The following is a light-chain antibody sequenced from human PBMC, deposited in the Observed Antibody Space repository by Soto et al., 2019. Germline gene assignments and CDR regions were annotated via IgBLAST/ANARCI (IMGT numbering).Light chain of an antibody. CDR2: LNSDGSH. CDR1: SGHSSYA. Sequence: QLVLTQSPSASASLGASVKLTCTLSSGHSSYAIAWHQQQPEKGPRYLMKLNSDGSHSKGDGIPDRFSGSSSGAERYLTIPSLQSEAEADYYCQAWGTGIYVVFGGGTKLTVL. CDR3: QAWGTGIYVV. J-gene: IGLJ2*01. V-gene: IGLV4-69*01.